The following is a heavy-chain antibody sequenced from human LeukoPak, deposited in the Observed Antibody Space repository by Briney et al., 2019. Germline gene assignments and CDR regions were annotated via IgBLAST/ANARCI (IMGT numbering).Heavy chain of an antibody. V-gene: IGHV3-23*01. D-gene: IGHD6-13*01. J-gene: IGHJ4*02. CDR1: GFTFSSYA. CDR2: ISGSGGST. Sequence: GGSLRLSCAASGFTFSSYAMSWVRQAPGKGLEWVSAISGSGGSTYYADSVKGRFTISGDNSKNTLYLQMNSLRAEDTAVYYCARGSGITTTGTTDDYWGQGTLVTVSS. CDR3: ARGSGITTTGTTDDY.